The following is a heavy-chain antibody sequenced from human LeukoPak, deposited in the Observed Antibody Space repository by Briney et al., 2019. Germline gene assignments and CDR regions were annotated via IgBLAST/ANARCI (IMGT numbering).Heavy chain of an antibody. CDR2: ITSSGDAT. CDR1: GFTFSSYA. Sequence: PGGSLRLSCAASGFTFSSYAMNWVRQAPGKGLEWVSSITSSGDATYYADSVKGRFTISRDNSKSTLYLQMNSLRAEDTAIYYCAKDLRYSGSLRAMDYWGQGTVVTVSS. D-gene: IGHD1-26*01. J-gene: IGHJ4*02. V-gene: IGHV3-23*01. CDR3: AKDLRYSGSLRAMDY.